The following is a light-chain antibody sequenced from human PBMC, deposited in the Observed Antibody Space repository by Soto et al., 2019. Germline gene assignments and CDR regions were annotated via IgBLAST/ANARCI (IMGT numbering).Light chain of an antibody. CDR2: DVS. J-gene: IGLJ1*01. CDR1: DIGIFNY. Sequence: DIGIFNYVSWYQQHPGKAPTLMIYDVSNRPSGVSDRFSGSKSGNTASLTISGLQTEDEADYYCSSYTNTTTSFATGTKVTGL. V-gene: IGLV2-14*04. CDR3: SSYTNTTTS.